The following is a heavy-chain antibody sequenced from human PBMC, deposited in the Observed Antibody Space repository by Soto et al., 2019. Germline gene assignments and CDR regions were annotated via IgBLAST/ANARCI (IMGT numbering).Heavy chain of an antibody. CDR1: GFSLSTSGVG. J-gene: IGHJ4*02. CDR2: IYWDDDK. V-gene: IGHV2-5*02. D-gene: IGHD3-16*01. Sequence: QITLKESGPTLVKPTQTLTLTCTFSGFSLSTSGVGVGWIRQPPGKALEWLALIYWDDDKRYSPSLKRRLTXTXDXXKIHVVLKMTNKDPVDTATYYWAHSSEDGGWVYDYLGQGTLVTVSS. CDR3: AHSSEDGGWVYDY.